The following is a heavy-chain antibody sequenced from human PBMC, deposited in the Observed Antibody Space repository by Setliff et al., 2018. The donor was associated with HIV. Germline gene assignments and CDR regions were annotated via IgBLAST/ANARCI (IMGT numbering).Heavy chain of an antibody. CDR1: GVSITNNY. CDR3: ARDWAGMDV. CDR2: IYYSGTT. D-gene: IGHD3-16*01. Sequence: SETLSLTCSVSGVSITNNYWTWIRQPPGKGLEWIGFIYYSGTTNYNPSLKSRVTMSLDTSKNQFSLEVNSLSSADTAVYYCARDWAGMDVWGQGTTVTVSS. V-gene: IGHV4-59*01. J-gene: IGHJ6*02.